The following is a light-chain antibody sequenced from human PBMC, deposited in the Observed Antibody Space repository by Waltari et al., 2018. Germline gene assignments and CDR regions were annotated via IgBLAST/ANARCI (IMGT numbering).Light chain of an antibody. Sequence: DIQMTQSPSSLSASVGDRVTINCQASQDISNYLNWYQQKPGKAPKLLIYDVSNLEIGVPSRFSGSASGTDFTFTISSLQPEDIATYYCQQYDDLPYTFGQGTRLEI. CDR3: QQYDDLPYT. CDR1: QDISNY. V-gene: IGKV1-33*01. J-gene: IGKJ2*01. CDR2: DVS.